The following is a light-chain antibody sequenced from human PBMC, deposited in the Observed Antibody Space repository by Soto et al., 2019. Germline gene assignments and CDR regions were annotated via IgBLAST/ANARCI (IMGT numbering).Light chain of an antibody. J-gene: IGKJ4*01. V-gene: IGKV1-9*01. CDR3: QQVYVYPST. CDR2: AAS. Sequence: IKLSQSPASLSASEGDRVTITCRASQGISSYLGWYQQKPGKAPNLLIYAASTLQSGVPSRFSGGGSGTDFTLTISSLQPEDFATYYCQQVYVYPSTFGGGTKVDIK. CDR1: QGISSY.